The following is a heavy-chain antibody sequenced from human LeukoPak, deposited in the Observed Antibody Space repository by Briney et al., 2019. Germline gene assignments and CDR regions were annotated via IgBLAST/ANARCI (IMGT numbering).Heavy chain of an antibody. CDR1: GDSISSGGYS. D-gene: IGHD4-4*01. Sequence: PSETLSLTCAVSGDSISSGGYSWSWIRQPPGKGLEWIGYISHSGSTYYNPSLKSRVTISVDKSKNQFSLELTSVTAADTAVYYCARYSTTWPYWYFDLWGRGTLVTVSS. CDR2: ISHSGST. V-gene: IGHV4-30-2*01. J-gene: IGHJ2*01. CDR3: ARYSTTWPYWYFDL.